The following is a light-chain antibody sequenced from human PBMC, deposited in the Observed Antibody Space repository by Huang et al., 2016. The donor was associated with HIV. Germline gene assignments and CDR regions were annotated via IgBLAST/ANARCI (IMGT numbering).Light chain of an antibody. CDR1: QIVSSH. CDR2: AAS. Sequence: ETVMTQSPVTLSVSPGDRASLSCRSSQIVSSHLAWYQQKPGQAPRLLSYAASTRATGVPARFSGSGAWTEFTLTISTLQSEDSAVYYCQQYNDFRSTFGPGTRVEIK. CDR3: QQYNDFRST. V-gene: IGKV3-15*01. J-gene: IGKJ3*01.